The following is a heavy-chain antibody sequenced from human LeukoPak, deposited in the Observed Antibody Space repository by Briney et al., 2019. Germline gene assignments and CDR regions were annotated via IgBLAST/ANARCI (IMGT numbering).Heavy chain of an antibody. CDR1: GGSISSYY. D-gene: IGHD5-18*01. CDR2: IYYSGST. V-gene: IGHV4-59*01. J-gene: IGHJ4*02. Sequence: SETLSPTCTVSGGSISSYYWSWIRQPPGKGLEWIGYIYYSGSTNYNPSLKSRVTISVDTSKNQFSLKLSSVTAADTAVYYCARVNSAMVDYWGQGTLVTVSS. CDR3: ARVNSAMVDY.